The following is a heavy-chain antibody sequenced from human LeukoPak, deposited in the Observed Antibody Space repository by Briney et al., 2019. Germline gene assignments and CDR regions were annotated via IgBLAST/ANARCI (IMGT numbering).Heavy chain of an antibody. Sequence: ASVKVSCKASGYTFSSYAINWVRQAPGQGLEWMGRISGYNGNTNYAQKFQGRVTMTTDTSTNTAYMEVKSLRSDDTAVYYCARLDITFGGGIVNAGSNYWGQGTLVTVSS. J-gene: IGHJ4*02. V-gene: IGHV1-18*01. CDR3: ARLDITFGGGIVNAGSNY. D-gene: IGHD3-16*02. CDR2: ISGYNGNT. CDR1: GYTFSSYA.